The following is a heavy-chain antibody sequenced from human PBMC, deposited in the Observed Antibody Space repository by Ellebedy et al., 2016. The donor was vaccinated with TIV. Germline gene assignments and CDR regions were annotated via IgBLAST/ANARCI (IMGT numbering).Heavy chain of an antibody. J-gene: IGHJ3*01. CDR2: ISNDGSSQ. Sequence: GESLKISCAASGFTFSTFGVYWVCPAPGKGLEWVAVISNDGSSQSYADSVKGRFTISRDSSKNTLYLQMNSLRADDTAVYYCARVSGGPGSGAFDLWGQGTMVTVSS. CDR3: ARVSGGPGSGAFDL. D-gene: IGHD3-10*01. V-gene: IGHV3-30*03. CDR1: GFTFSTFG.